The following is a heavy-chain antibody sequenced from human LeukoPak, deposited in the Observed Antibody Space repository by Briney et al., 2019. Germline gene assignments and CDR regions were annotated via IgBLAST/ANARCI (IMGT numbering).Heavy chain of an antibody. D-gene: IGHD5-18*01. J-gene: IGHJ6*04. Sequence: TSVKVSGKASGFTFTSSAVQWVGQARGQRLEWIGWIVVGSGNTNYAQKFQERVTITRDMSTSTAYMELSSLRSEDTAVYYCAASSGYSYYYYGMDVWGKGTTVTVSS. CDR3: AASSGYSYYYYGMDV. V-gene: IGHV1-58*01. CDR2: IVVGSGNT. CDR1: GFTFTSSA.